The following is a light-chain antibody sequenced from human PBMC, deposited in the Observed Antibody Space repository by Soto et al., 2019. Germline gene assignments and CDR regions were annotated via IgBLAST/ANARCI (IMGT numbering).Light chain of an antibody. J-gene: IGLJ2*01. Sequence: QSVLTQPPSVSGAPGQRVTMSCTGSSSNIGAGYDVHWYQQLPGTAPKLLIFGNNNRPSGVPDRFSGSKSGTSASLAITGLQAEDEADYHCQTYGSSRSVSVFGGGTKLTVL. CDR1: SSNIGAGYD. CDR3: QTYGSSRSVSV. V-gene: IGLV1-40*01. CDR2: GNN.